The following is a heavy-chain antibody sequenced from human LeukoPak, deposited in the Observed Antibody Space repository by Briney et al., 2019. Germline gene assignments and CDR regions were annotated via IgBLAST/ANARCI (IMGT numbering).Heavy chain of an antibody. CDR1: GFTFSFYW. V-gene: IGHV3-74*01. Sequence: PGGSLRLSCASSGFTFSFYWMHWVRQAPGKGLVGVSRINNDGSSTSYAGSVKGRFTISRDNAKNTLYLRMNNLRAEDTAVYYCARDNEYCTGGTCRLDYWGQGALVTVSS. D-gene: IGHD2-15*01. CDR3: ARDNEYCTGGTCRLDY. CDR2: INNDGSST. J-gene: IGHJ4*02.